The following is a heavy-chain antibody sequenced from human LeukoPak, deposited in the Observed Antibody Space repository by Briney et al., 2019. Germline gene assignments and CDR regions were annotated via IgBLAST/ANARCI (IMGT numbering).Heavy chain of an antibody. Sequence: SETLSLTCTVSGGSISSGGYYWSWIRQHPGKGLEWIGYIYYSGSTYYNPSLKSRVTISVDTSKNQFSLKLSSVTAADTAVYYCARGRLGTLYYWGQGTLVTVSS. CDR2: IYYSGST. J-gene: IGHJ4*02. V-gene: IGHV4-31*03. CDR1: GGSISSGGYY. CDR3: ARGRLGTLYY. D-gene: IGHD4-23*01.